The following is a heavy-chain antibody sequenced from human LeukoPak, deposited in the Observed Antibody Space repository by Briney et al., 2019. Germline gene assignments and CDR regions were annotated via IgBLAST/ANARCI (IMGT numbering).Heavy chain of an antibody. J-gene: IGHJ5*02. D-gene: IGHD3-3*01. CDR2: IIPIFGTA. CDR3: ARDQDDFWSGYQRGWFDP. CDR1: GYTFTGYY. Sequence: SVKVSCKASGYTFTGYYMHWVRQAPGQGLEWMGGIIPIFGTANYAQKFQGRVTITTDESTSTAYMELSSLRSEDTAVYYCARDQDDFWSGYQRGWFDPWGQGTLVTVSS. V-gene: IGHV1-69*05.